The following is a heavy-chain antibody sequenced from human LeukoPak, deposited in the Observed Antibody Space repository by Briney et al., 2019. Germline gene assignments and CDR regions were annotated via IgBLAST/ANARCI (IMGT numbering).Heavy chain of an antibody. CDR3: ARSTYYYGMDV. CDR2: ISYDGSNK. D-gene: IGHD1-26*01. J-gene: IGHJ6*02. CDR1: GFTFSSYA. V-gene: IGHV3-30-3*01. Sequence: GGSLRLSCAASGFTFSSYAIHWVRQAPGKGLDWVALISYDGSNKYYADSVEGRFTISRDNSKNTLYLQMNSLRVEDTAVYYCARSTYYYGMDVWGQGTTVTVSS.